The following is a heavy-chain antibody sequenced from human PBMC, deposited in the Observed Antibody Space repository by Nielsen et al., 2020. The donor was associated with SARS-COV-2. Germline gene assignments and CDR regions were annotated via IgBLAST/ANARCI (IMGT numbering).Heavy chain of an antibody. CDR1: GFTFRKYA. V-gene: IGHV3-23*01. CDR3: AKVAPTYIAAAAANY. J-gene: IGHJ4*02. CDR2: MNSAGDVT. Sequence: GESLNISCASSGFTFRKYAMIWVRQAPGKGLEWVSSMNSAGDVTYYTGSVKGRFTVSRDNSKSMVYLQMHSLRVEDSALYYCAKVAPTYIAAAAANYWGQGIVVTVSS. D-gene: IGHD6-13*01.